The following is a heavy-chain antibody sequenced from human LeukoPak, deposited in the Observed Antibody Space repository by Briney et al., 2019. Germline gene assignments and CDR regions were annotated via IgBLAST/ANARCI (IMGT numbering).Heavy chain of an antibody. CDR1: GFTFSSYE. D-gene: IGHD4-17*01. CDR2: ISSSGSTI. V-gene: IGHV3-48*03. Sequence: GSLRLSCAASGFTFSSYEMNWVRQAPGKGLEWVSYISSSGSTIYYADSVKGRFTISRDNAKNSLYLQMNSLRAEDTAVYYCASPVNDYGLDYFDYWGQGTLVTVSS. J-gene: IGHJ4*02. CDR3: ASPVNDYGLDYFDY.